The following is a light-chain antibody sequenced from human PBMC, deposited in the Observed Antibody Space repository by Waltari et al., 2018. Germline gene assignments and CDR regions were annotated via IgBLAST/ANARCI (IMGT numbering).Light chain of an antibody. V-gene: IGKV4-1*01. CDR1: RNLFYSPTNKDF. J-gene: IGKJ2*01. CDR3: QQYYDTPYT. CDR2: WAS. Sequence: DIVMTQSPDSLVVSLGEGATINCKSSRNLFYSPTNKDFLAWYPQKPGQPPKLLIYWASTRESGVPDRFTGSGSGTDFSLTISSLQAEDVAVYYCQQYYDTPYTFGQGTKLEIK.